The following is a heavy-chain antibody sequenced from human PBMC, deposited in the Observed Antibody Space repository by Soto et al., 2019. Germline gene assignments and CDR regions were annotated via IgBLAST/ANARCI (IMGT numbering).Heavy chain of an antibody. CDR2: IKSKTDGGTT. CDR3: TSRDWGSEIVVVIRDYYYGMDV. Sequence: GGSLRLSCAASGFTFSNAWMNWVRQAPGKGLEWVGRIKSKTDGGTTDYAAPGKGRFTISRDDSKNTLYLQMNSLKTEDTAVYYCTSRDWGSEIVVVIRDYYYGMDVWGQGTTVTVSS. V-gene: IGHV3-15*07. D-gene: IGHD3-22*01. CDR1: GFTFSNAW. J-gene: IGHJ6*02.